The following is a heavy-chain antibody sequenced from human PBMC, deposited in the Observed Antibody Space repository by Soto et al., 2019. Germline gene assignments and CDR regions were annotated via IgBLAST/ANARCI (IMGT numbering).Heavy chain of an antibody. Sequence: PGESLKISCKGSGYSFTSYWIGWVRQTPGKGLEWMGIIYPGDSATKYSPSFQGQVRFSVDKSISTAYLQWSSLKASDSAMYYCARQSRSYSFFEWWGQGTQVTVSS. CDR3: ARQSRSYSFFEW. V-gene: IGHV5-51*01. CDR2: IYPGDSAT. CDR1: GYSFTSYW. J-gene: IGHJ4*02. D-gene: IGHD3-3*01.